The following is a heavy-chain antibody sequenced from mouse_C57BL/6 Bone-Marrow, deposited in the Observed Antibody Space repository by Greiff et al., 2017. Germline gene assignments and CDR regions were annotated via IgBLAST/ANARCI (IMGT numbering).Heavy chain of an antibody. CDR2: IHPNSGST. CDR3: AITTVWEFDY. J-gene: IGHJ2*01. CDR1: GYTFTSYW. V-gene: IGHV1-64*01. D-gene: IGHD1-1*01. Sequence: VQLQQPGAELVKPGASVKLSCKASGYTFTSYWMHWVKQRPGQGLEWIGMIHPNSGSTNYNEKFKGKATLTSDTSSSTAYMQLSSLTSEDSAIYFCAITTVWEFDYWGQGTTLTVSS.